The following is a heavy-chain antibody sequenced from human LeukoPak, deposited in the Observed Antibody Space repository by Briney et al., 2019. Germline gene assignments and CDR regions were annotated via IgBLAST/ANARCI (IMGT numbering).Heavy chain of an antibody. V-gene: IGHV1-24*01. D-gene: IGHD3-3*01. CDR3: ATAFWSGYYRDY. J-gene: IGHJ4*02. CDR1: GYTLTELS. CDR2: FDPEDGET. Sequence: ASVKVSCKVSGYTLTELSMHWVRQAPGKGLEWMGGFDPEDGETIYAQKFQGRVTMTEDTSTDTAYMELSSLRSEDTAVYYCATAFWSGYYRDYRGQGTLVTVSS.